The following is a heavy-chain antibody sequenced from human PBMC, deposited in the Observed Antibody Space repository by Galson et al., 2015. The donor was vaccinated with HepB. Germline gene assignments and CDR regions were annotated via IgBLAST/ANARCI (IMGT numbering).Heavy chain of an antibody. V-gene: IGHV3-7*03. D-gene: IGHD6-19*01. CDR2: IKQDGSEK. CDR3: ARGITSGPNWFDP. CDR1: GFTFSSYW. Sequence: SLRLSCAASGFTFSSYWMSWVRQAPGKGLEWVANIKQDGSEKYYVDSVKGRFTISRDNAKNSLYLQMNSLRAEDTAVYYCARGITSGPNWFDPWGQGTLVTVSS. J-gene: IGHJ5*02.